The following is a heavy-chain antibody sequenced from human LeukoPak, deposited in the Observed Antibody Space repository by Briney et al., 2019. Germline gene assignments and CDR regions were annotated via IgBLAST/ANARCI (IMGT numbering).Heavy chain of an antibody. D-gene: IGHD5-24*01. CDR2: IYYSGST. J-gene: IGHJ6*03. V-gene: IGHV4-39*07. CDR3: ARGLRRWLQEGLAYYYYMDV. Sequence: SETLSLTCTVSGGSINSNSYYWGWIRQPPGKGLEWIGSIYYSGSTNYNPSLKSRVTISIDTSKNQFSLKVRSVTAADRAVYYCARGLRRWLQEGLAYYYYMDVWDKGTTVTVSS. CDR1: GGSINSNSYY.